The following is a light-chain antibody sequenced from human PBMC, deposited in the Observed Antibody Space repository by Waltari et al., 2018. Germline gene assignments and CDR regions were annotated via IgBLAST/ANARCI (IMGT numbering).Light chain of an antibody. CDR2: SAS. CDR3: QQSYTSPEVT. Sequence: DIQLTQSPASLSAFVGDRVTITCRASEYISNYSNWYQQQPGKAPNLLIFSASNLRSGVPSRFSGSGSGTDFTLTISSLQPEDFATYYCQQSYTSPEVTFGGGTTME. V-gene: IGKV1-39*01. J-gene: IGKJ4*01. CDR1: EYISNY.